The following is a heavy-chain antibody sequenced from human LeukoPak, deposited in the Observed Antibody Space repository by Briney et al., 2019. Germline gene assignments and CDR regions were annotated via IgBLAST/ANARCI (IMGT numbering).Heavy chain of an antibody. CDR2: IYYSGST. V-gene: IGHV4-59*01. CDR3: ARDGGYCSGGSCYSEVGYGP. Sequence: SETLSLTCTVSGGSISSYYWSWIRQPPGKGLEWIGYIYYSGSTNYNPSLKSRVTISVDTPKNQFSLKLSSVTAADTAVYYCARDGGYCSGGSCYSEVGYGPWGQGTLVTVSS. D-gene: IGHD2-15*01. CDR1: GGSISSYY. J-gene: IGHJ5*02.